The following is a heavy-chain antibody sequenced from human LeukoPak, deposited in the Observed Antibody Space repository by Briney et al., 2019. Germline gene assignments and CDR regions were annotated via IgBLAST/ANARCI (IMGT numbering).Heavy chain of an antibody. V-gene: IGHV3-48*02. CDR1: GFTFSSYA. D-gene: IGHD6-19*01. CDR2: ISSSSSTI. J-gene: IGHJ4*02. CDR3: ARAVAGYIGY. Sequence: GGSLRLSCAASGFTFSSYAMSWVRQAPGKGLEWVSYISSSSSTIYYADSVKGRFTISRDNAKNSLYLQMNSLRDEDTAVYYCARAVAGYIGYWGQGTLVTVSS.